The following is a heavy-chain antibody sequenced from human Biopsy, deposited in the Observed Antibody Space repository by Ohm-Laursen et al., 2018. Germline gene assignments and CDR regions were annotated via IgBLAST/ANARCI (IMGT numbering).Heavy chain of an antibody. CDR2: NNPKSGDT. CDR3: ARGSFWFGGNYYYYGMDV. CDR1: GYSFTSYY. D-gene: IGHD3-10*01. J-gene: IGHJ6*02. Sequence: ASVKVSCKVSGYSFTSYYMHWVRQAPGQGLEWMGWNNPKSGDTDYPQNFQGRVSMTRDTSMSTAYMEMSRLRCDDTAVYYCARGSFWFGGNYYYYGMDVWGQGTTVTVSS. V-gene: IGHV1-2*02.